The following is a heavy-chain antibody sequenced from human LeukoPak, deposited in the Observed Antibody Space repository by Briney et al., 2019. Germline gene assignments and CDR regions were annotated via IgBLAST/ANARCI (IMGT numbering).Heavy chain of an antibody. CDR3: ARDLMWDIVVVVAATGGAHFDY. Sequence: APVKVSCKASGYTFTSYGISWVRQAPGQGLEWMGWISAYNGNTNYAQKLQGRVTMTTDTSTSTAYMELRSLRSDDTAVYYCARDLMWDIVVVVAATGGAHFDYWGQGTLVTVSS. V-gene: IGHV1-18*01. D-gene: IGHD2-15*01. CDR2: ISAYNGNT. CDR1: GYTFTSYG. J-gene: IGHJ4*02.